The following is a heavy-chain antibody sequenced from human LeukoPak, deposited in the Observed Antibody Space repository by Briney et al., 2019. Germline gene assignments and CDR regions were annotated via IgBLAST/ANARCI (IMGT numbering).Heavy chain of an antibody. J-gene: IGHJ6*04. V-gene: IGHV3-23*01. CDR2: ISGSGGST. D-gene: IGHD3-10*02. CDR1: GFTFSASA. CDR3: AELGITMIGGV. Sequence: GRSLRLSCAASGFTFSASALHWVRQASGKGLEWVSAISGSGGSTYYADSVKGRFTISRDNSKNTLYLQMNSLRAEDTAVYYCAELGITMIGGVWGKGTTVTISS.